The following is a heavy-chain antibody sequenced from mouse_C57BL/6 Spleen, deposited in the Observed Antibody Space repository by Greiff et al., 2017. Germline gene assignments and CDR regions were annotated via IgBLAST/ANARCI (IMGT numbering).Heavy chain of an antibody. CDR1: GFTFSDAW. CDR3: TRRLRGCFDY. Sequence: EVKVVESGGGLVQPGGSMKLSCAASGFTFSDAWMDWVRQSPETGLEWVAEIRNKANNHATYYAESVKGRFTISRDDSKSSVYLQMNSLRAEDTGIYYCTRRLRGCFDYWGQGTTLTVSS. CDR2: IRNKANNHAT. V-gene: IGHV6-6*01. J-gene: IGHJ2*01. D-gene: IGHD1-1*01.